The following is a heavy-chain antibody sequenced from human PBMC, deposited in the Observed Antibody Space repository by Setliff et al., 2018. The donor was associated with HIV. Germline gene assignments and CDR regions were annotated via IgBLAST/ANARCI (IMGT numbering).Heavy chain of an antibody. CDR3: VRAPFPVAGFDYFDH. J-gene: IGHJ4*02. D-gene: IGHD6-19*01. CDR2: IFSSGNT. V-gene: IGHV4-4*07. CDR1: GGSISNYY. Sequence: SETLSLTCEVSGGSISNYYWSWIRQPAEKGLEWIGRIFSSGNTYYNPSLKSRVTMSVDTSKNQFSLNLNSVTAADTAIYYCVRAPFPVAGFDYFDHWGQGTQVTVSS.